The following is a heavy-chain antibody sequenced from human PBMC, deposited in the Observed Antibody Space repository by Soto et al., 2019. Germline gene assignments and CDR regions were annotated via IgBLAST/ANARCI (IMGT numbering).Heavy chain of an antibody. J-gene: IGHJ4*02. D-gene: IGHD6-25*01. CDR1: GYSFTGYF. Sequence: QVQLVQSGAEVKKPGASVKVSCKASGYSFTGYFMHWVRQVPGQGLEWMGWTNPKSGVTKYPQKFQGRVTMTRDTAIRTAYMELTILRSDDTAVDYCARAQVRLQWGSSDYWGQGTLVTVSS. CDR3: ARAQVRLQWGSSDY. V-gene: IGHV1-2*02. CDR2: TNPKSGVT.